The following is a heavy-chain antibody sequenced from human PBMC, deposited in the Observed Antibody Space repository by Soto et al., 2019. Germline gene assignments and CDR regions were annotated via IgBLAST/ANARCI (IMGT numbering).Heavy chain of an antibody. J-gene: IGHJ6*02. Sequence: SETLSLTCTVSGGSVSSGSYYWSWIRQPPGKGLEWIGYIYYGGSTNYNPSLKSRVTISVDTSKNQFSLKLSSVTAADTAVYYCAREYYDILTGYPPYYYYGMDVWGQGTTVTVSS. D-gene: IGHD3-9*01. V-gene: IGHV4-61*01. CDR3: AREYYDILTGYPPYYYYGMDV. CDR2: IYYGGST. CDR1: GGSVSSGSYY.